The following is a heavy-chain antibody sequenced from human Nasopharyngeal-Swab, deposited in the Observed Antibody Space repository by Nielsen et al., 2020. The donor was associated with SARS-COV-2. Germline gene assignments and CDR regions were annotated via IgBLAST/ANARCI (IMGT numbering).Heavy chain of an antibody. D-gene: IGHD3-3*01. CDR2: IYHSGST. Sequence: SETLSLTCAVSGGSISSSNWWRWVRQPPGKGLEWLGEIYHSGSTNYNQSLKSRVTISVDKSKNQFSLKLSSVTAADTAVYYCASCYYDFWSGYYFDYWGQGTLVTVSS. CDR3: ASCYYDFWSGYYFDY. V-gene: IGHV4-4*02. CDR1: GGSISSSNW. J-gene: IGHJ4*02.